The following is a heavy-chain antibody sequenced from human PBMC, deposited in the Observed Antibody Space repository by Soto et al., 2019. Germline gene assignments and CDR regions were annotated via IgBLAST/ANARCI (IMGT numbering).Heavy chain of an antibody. J-gene: IGHJ5*02. CDR3: ARSVFP. V-gene: IGHV4-31*03. CDR1: GGSISSGGYY. Sequence: QVQLQESGPGLVKPSQTLSLTCTVSGGSISSGGYYWNWLRQHPGKGLEWIGYIYYSGSTYYNPSLTSRVFISVDPSKTHISLKLPSVTAADPAVYYCARSVFPWGRGTLVTVSS. CDR2: IYYSGST.